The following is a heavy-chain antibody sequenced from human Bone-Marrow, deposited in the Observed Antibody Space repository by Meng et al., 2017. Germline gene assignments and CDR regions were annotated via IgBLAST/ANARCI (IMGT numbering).Heavy chain of an antibody. CDR1: GFTFSNAW. CDR3: TSMVRGVKPADY. V-gene: IGHV3-15*01. Sequence: GGSLRLSCAASGFTFSNAWMSWVRQAPGKGLEWVGRIKSKTDGGTTDYAAPVKGRFTISRDDSKNTLYLQMNSLKTEDTAVYYCTSMVRGVKPADYWGQGTLVTVSS. J-gene: IGHJ4*02. D-gene: IGHD3-10*01. CDR2: IKSKTDGGTT.